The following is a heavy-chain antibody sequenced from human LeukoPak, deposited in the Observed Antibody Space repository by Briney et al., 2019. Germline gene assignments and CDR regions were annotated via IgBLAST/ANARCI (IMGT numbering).Heavy chain of an antibody. CDR3: ARATYYYGSGSHYGMDV. Sequence: GASVKVSCKASGYTFTSYGISWVRRGPGQGLEWVGRISAYNGNTNYAQKLQGRVTMTTDTSTSTAYMELRSLRSDDTAVYYCARATYYYGSGSHYGMDVWGQGTTVTVSS. J-gene: IGHJ6*02. D-gene: IGHD3-10*01. V-gene: IGHV1-18*01. CDR2: ISAYNGNT. CDR1: GYTFTSYG.